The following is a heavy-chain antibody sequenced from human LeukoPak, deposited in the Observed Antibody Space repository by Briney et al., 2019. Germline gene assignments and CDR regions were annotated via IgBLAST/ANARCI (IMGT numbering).Heavy chain of an antibody. CDR3: ARGSPYHS. CDR1: VGSISSSNYY. V-gene: IGHV4-39*02. Sequence: SETLSLTCTVSVGSISSSNYYWGWIRQPPGKGLVYIGSIHYSGSTYYNPSLKSRVTISVDTSENQFSLKLNSVTAADTAVYYCARGSPYHSWGQGTLVTVSS. CDR2: IHYSGST. J-gene: IGHJ4*02. D-gene: IGHD6-19*01.